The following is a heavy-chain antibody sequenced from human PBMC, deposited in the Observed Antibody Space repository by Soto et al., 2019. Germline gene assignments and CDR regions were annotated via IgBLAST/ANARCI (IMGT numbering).Heavy chain of an antibody. CDR2: VSGYNGDT. V-gene: IGHV1-18*01. CDR3: ASDSGRDILTGYKDY. Sequence: QVQLEQSGAEVKQPGASVKVACKASGYTFISYGVSWVRQAPGQGLEWMGWVSGYNGDTTYAQKFLGRLIMTADTSASTVYMELRTLRSDDTAVYYCASDSGRDILTGYKDYWGQGTLVTVSS. D-gene: IGHD3-9*01. J-gene: IGHJ4*02. CDR1: GYTFISYG.